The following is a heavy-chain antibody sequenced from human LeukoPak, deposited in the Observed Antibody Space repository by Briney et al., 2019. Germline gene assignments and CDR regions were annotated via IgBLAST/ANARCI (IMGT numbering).Heavy chain of an antibody. CDR3: ARGRTVYAHFDY. Sequence: ASVKVSCKASGYTFTSYDINWVRQATGQGLEWMGWMNPNSGNTGYAQKFQGRVTITRNTSISTAYMELSSLRSEDTAVYYCARGRTVYAHFDYWSQAPLVTVSS. CDR2: MNPNSGNT. D-gene: IGHD2-8*01. V-gene: IGHV1-8*03. CDR1: GYTFTSYD. J-gene: IGHJ4*02.